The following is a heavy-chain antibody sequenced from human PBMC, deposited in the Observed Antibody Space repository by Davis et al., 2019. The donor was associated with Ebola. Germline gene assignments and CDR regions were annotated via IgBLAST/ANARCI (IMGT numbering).Heavy chain of an antibody. D-gene: IGHD4-17*01. J-gene: IGHJ4*02. V-gene: IGHV3-23*01. CDR1: AFTSRNYV. CDR3: ARVRGLTTPDY. Sequence: GGSLRLSCETSAFTSRNYVMSWVRQAPGKGLEWVSSFGTGGDTYYADSVKGRFTISRDNAKNSVDLQMNNLRAEDTAVYYCARVRGLTTPDYWGQGTLVTVSS. CDR2: FGTGGDT.